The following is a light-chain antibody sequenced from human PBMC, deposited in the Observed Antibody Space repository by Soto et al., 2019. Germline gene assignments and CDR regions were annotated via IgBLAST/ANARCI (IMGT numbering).Light chain of an antibody. CDR2: AAS. CDR3: QQYYSYPPV. Sequence: AIRMTQSPSSFSASTGDRVTITCRASQGISSYLAWYQQKPGKAPKLLIYAASTLQSGVPSRFSGSGSGTDFTLTISCLKSEDFATYYCQQYYSYPPVFGPGTKVDIK. CDR1: QGISSY. V-gene: IGKV1-8*01. J-gene: IGKJ3*01.